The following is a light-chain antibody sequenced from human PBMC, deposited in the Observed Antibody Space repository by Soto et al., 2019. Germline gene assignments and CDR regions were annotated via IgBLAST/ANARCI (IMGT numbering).Light chain of an antibody. CDR3: CSYAGSYTWV. V-gene: IGLV3-21*02. J-gene: IGLJ3*02. Sequence: SYELTQPPSVSVAPGQTATFICGGDNIGYKTVHWYQQRPGQAPVLVVYDDSDRPSGIPERFSGSKSGNTASLTISGLQAEDEADYYCCSYAGSYTWVFGGGTKVTVL. CDR2: DDS. CDR1: NIGYKT.